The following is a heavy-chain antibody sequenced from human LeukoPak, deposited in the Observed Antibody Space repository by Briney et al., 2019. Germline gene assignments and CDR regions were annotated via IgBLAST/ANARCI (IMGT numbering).Heavy chain of an antibody. Sequence: SQTLSLTCTVSGGSISSGSYYWSWIRQPAGKGLEWIWRIYTSGGTNYNPSLKTRFTISVDTSKNQFSLKLSSVTAADTAVYYCARGGVVQYSSGQGIPFDYWGQGTLVTVSS. D-gene: IGHD6-19*01. CDR3: ARGGVVQYSSGQGIPFDY. CDR1: GGSISSGSYY. V-gene: IGHV4-61*02. CDR2: IYTSGGT. J-gene: IGHJ4*02.